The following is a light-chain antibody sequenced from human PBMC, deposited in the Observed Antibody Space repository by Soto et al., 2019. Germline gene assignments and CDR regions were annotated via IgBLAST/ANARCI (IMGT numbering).Light chain of an antibody. CDR1: QSISSS. Sequence: DIQMTQSPSSLSESLRDRVTITCRASQSISSSLNWYQQKPGKAPKLLIYAASSLQSGVPSRFSGSGSGTDFTLTISSLQPEDFATYYCQQSYSTPRTFGQGTKVEIK. V-gene: IGKV1-39*01. CDR3: QQSYSTPRT. CDR2: AAS. J-gene: IGKJ1*01.